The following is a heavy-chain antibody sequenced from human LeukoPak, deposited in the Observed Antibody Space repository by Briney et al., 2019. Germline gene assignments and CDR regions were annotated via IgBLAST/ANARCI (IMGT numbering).Heavy chain of an antibody. D-gene: IGHD3-22*01. CDR1: GYTFTSNG. CDR2: ISAYNGNT. V-gene: IGHV1-18*01. CDR3: ARGPTYYYDSSADS. Sequence: ASVKLSCTASGYTFTSNGISWGRQAPGPGIGWMGWISAYNGNTKYAQKLQGRVTMTTVTSTSTAYMELRSRRSDGTAVYYCARGPTYYYDSSADSWREGTLVSVPS. J-gene: IGHJ4*02.